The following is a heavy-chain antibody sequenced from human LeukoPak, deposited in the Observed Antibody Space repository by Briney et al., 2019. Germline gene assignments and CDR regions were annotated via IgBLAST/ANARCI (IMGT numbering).Heavy chain of an antibody. V-gene: IGHV3-64*01. CDR3: ARDLAYCGGDCYSAVDY. Sequence: GGSLRLSCAASGFTFSSYAMHWVRQAPGKGLEYVSAISSNGGSTYYANSVKGRFTISRDNSKNTLYLQMGSLRAEDMAVYYCARDLAYCGGDCYSAVDYWGQGTLVTVSS. CDR1: GFTFSSYA. CDR2: ISSNGGST. J-gene: IGHJ4*02. D-gene: IGHD2-21*02.